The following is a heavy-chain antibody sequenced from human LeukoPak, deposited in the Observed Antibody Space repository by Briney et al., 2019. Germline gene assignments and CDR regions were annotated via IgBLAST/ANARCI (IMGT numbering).Heavy chain of an antibody. D-gene: IGHD3-3*01. J-gene: IGHJ3*02. CDR3: ARGDYYDFRRCAFDI. CDR2: IIPIFDTA. Sequence: SVKVSCKASGGTFSNYAISWVRQAPGQGLEWMGGIIPIFDTANYAQKFQGRVTITADESTTTAYMELSSLRSDDTAVYYCARGDYYDFRRCAFDIWGQGTLVTVSS. V-gene: IGHV1-69*13. CDR1: GGTFSNYA.